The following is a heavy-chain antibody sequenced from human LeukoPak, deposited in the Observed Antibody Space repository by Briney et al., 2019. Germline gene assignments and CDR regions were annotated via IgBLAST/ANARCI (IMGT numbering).Heavy chain of an antibody. D-gene: IGHD5-12*01. CDR1: GYTLTELS. Sequence: ASVKVSCKVSGYTLTELSMHWVRQAPGTGLEWMGGFVPEDGETIYAQKFQGRVTMTEDTSTDTAYMELSSLRSEDTAVYYCATPPPLVATIRYYFDYWGQGTLVTVSS. CDR3: ATPPPLVATIRYYFDY. CDR2: FVPEDGET. J-gene: IGHJ4*02. V-gene: IGHV1-24*01.